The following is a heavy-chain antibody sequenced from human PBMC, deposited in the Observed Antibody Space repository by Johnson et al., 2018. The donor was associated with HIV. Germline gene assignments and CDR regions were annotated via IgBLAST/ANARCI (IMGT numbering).Heavy chain of an antibody. CDR1: GFTFSSYG. J-gene: IGHJ3*02. V-gene: IGHV3-30*02. CDR3: ATVEMASHDAFDI. Sequence: QVQLVESGGGVVQPGGSLRLSCAASGFTFSSYGMHWVRQAPGKGLEWVAFIRYDGSNKYYVDSVKGRFTISRDNSKNTLYLQMNSLRAEDTAVYYCATVEMASHDAFDIWGQGTMVTVSS. D-gene: IGHD5-24*01. CDR2: IRYDGSNK.